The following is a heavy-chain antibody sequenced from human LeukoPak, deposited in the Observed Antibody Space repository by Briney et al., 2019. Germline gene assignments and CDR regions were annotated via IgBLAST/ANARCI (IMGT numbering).Heavy chain of an antibody. Sequence: GGSLRLSCAASGFTFSSYAMHWVRQAPGKGLEWVAVISYDGSNKYYADSVKGRFTISRDNSKNTLYLQMNSLRAEDTAVYYCASFPYCSSTSCSPAPWGQGTLVTVSS. CDR2: ISYDGSNK. CDR1: GFTFSSYA. V-gene: IGHV3-30-3*01. J-gene: IGHJ5*02. D-gene: IGHD2-2*01. CDR3: ASFPYCSSTSCSPAP.